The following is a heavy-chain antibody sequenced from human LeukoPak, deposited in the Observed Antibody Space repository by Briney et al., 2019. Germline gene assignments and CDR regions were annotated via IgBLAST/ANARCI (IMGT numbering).Heavy chain of an antibody. CDR2: ISYDGSNK. V-gene: IGHV3-30*18. CDR3: AKVGGVATISLFDY. D-gene: IGHD5-12*01. J-gene: IGHJ4*02. Sequence: PGGCLRLSCAASGFTFSSYGMHWVRQAPGKGLEWVAVISYDGSNKYYADSVKGRFTISRDNSKNTLYLQMNSLRAEDTAVYYCAKVGGVATISLFDYWGQGTLVTVSS. CDR1: GFTFSSYG.